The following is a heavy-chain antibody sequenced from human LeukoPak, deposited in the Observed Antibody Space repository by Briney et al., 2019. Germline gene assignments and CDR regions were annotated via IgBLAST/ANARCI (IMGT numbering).Heavy chain of an antibody. D-gene: IGHD6-13*01. CDR2: INPNSGGT. CDR1: GYTFTDYS. CDR3: VRDMIAAAGAGG. Sequence: ASVKVSCKASGYTFTDYSMHWVRQAPGQGLEWMGWINPNSGGTDYAQKFQGRVTMTRVTAISTAYFEVTRLTSDDTAVYFCVRDMIAAAGAGGWGQGTLVTVSS. J-gene: IGHJ4*02. V-gene: IGHV1-2*02.